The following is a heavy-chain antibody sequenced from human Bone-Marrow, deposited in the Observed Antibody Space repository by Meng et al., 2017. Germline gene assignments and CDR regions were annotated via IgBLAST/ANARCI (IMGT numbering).Heavy chain of an antibody. CDR1: GYTFTSYG. CDR2: ISAYNGNT. Sequence: SVHDTLLASGYTFTSYGFSWVRQAPGQGPEWMGWISAYNGNTNYAQKLQGRVNMTTDTSTSTAYMEVRSLRSDDTAVYYCASPLVGYGDYDGRGQGTLVTVSS. CDR3: ASPLVGYGDYDG. V-gene: IGHV1-18*01. D-gene: IGHD4-17*01. J-gene: IGHJ4*02.